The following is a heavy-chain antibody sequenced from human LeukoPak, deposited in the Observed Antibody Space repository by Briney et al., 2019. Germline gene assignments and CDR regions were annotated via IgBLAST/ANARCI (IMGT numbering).Heavy chain of an antibody. CDR2: INPNSGGT. J-gene: IGHJ4*02. CDR1: GYTFTGYY. Sequence: ASVKVSCKASGYTFTGYYMHWVRQAPGQGLEWMGWINPNSGGTNYAQKLQGRVTMTTDTSTSTAYMEMRSLRSDDTAVYYCAREGVGATDFDYWGQGTLVTVSS. V-gene: IGHV1-2*02. CDR3: AREGVGATDFDY. D-gene: IGHD1-26*01.